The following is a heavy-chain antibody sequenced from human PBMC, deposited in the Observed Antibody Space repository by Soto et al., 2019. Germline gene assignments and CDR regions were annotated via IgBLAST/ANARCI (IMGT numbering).Heavy chain of an antibody. CDR1: GGTFSSYA. J-gene: IGHJ4*02. CDR3: AKDCSSTSCYLNFDY. Sequence: SVKVSCKASGGTFSSYAISWVRQAPGQGLEWMGGIIPIFGTANYAQKFQGRVTITADESKNTLYLQMNSLRAEDTAVYYCAKDCSSTSCYLNFDYWGQGTLVTVSS. V-gene: IGHV1-69*13. CDR2: IIPIFGTA. D-gene: IGHD2-2*01.